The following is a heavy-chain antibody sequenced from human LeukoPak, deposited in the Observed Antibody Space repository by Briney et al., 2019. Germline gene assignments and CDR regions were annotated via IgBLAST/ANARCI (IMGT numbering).Heavy chain of an antibody. Sequence: PGGPLRLSCAVSGFSVRTNFMGWVRQAPGKGLEWVSVIYTGGGTDHADSVKGRFTISRDNSKNTLSLQMNSLRADDTAIYYCTRSGYRHPYHFESWGQGTLVIVSS. CDR3: TRSGYRHPYHFES. V-gene: IGHV3-53*01. D-gene: IGHD3-22*01. CDR1: GFSVRTNF. CDR2: IYTGGGT. J-gene: IGHJ4*02.